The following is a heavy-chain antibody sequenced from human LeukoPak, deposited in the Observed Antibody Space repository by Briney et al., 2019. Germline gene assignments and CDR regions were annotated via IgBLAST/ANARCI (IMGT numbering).Heavy chain of an antibody. D-gene: IGHD5-24*01. CDR1: GGTFSSYA. V-gene: IGHV1-69*05. J-gene: IGHJ4*02. CDR3: ASGRMATSSAFDY. CDR2: IIPIFGTA. Sequence: GASVKVSCKASGGTFSSYAISWVRQAPGQGLEWMGGIIPIFGTANYAQKFQGRVTITTDESTSTAYMALSSLRSEDTAVYYCASGRMATSSAFDYWGQGTLVTVSS.